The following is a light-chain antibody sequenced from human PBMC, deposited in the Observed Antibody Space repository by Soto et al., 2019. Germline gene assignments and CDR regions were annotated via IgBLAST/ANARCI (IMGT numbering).Light chain of an antibody. CDR3: SSYTSSNTLV. CDR1: SSDIGGYNY. V-gene: IGLV2-14*01. J-gene: IGLJ1*01. CDR2: AVT. Sequence: QSALTQPASVSGSPRQSITISCTGGSSDIGGYNYVSWFQQHPGKAPKLMIYAVTNRPSGVSNRFSGSKSGSTASLTISGLQAEDEADYYCSSYTSSNTLVFGTGTKVTVL.